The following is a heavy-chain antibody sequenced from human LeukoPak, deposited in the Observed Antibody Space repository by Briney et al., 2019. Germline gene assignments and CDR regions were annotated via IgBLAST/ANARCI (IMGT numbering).Heavy chain of an antibody. V-gene: IGHV4-59*01. CDR1: GGSISSYY. J-gene: IGHJ4*02. CDR3: ARGGRRGYFDY. CDR2: IYYSGST. D-gene: IGHD3-16*01. Sequence: SETLSLTCTVSGGSISSYYWSWIRQPPGKGLEWIGYIYYSGSTNYNPSLKSRVTISVDTSKNQFSLKLSSVTAADTAVYYCARGGRRGYFDYWGQGTLVTVSS.